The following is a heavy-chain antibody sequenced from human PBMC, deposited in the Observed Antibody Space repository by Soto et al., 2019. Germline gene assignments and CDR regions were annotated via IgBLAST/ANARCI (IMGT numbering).Heavy chain of an antibody. Sequence: PSETLPLTCTVSGGSISTSYWSWIRQPPGRGLEWIGDIYYRGNTNYNPSLESRVTISIDTSKKQFSLKVSSVTAADTAVYYCVRYAGYVDAWGQGTRVTVAS. CDR2: IYYRGNT. CDR3: VRYAGYVDA. CDR1: GGSISTSY. D-gene: IGHD2-2*01. V-gene: IGHV4-59*01. J-gene: IGHJ5*02.